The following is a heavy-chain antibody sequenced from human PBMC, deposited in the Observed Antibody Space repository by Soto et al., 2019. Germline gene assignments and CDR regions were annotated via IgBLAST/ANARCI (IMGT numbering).Heavy chain of an antibody. V-gene: IGHV1-69*01. CDR1: GGTFSSYA. J-gene: IGHJ6*02. CDR3: ARGSIAVAGYYGMDV. CDR2: IIPIFGTA. D-gene: IGHD6-19*01. Sequence: QVQLVQSGAEVKKPGSSVKVSCKASGGTFSSYAISWVRQAPGQGLEWMGGIIPIFGTANYAQKFQGRVTITADESASTADMELSSLRSEDTAVYYCARGSIAVAGYYGMDVWGRGTTVTVSS.